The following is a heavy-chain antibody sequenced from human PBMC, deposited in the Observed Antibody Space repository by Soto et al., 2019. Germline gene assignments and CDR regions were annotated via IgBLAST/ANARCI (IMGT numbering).Heavy chain of an antibody. D-gene: IGHD3-22*01. CDR2: IYAGGNT. Sequence: EMQLVESGGGLVQPGASLRLSCAASGFTVSSNYMSWVRQAPGKGLEWVSVIYAGGNTHYADSVEGRFTISRDNSNNMLYLQMNSLRADDTAVYYCVREKVTMIVGFYYFDYWGQGTRVTVSS. J-gene: IGHJ4*02. CDR3: VREKVTMIVGFYYFDY. V-gene: IGHV3-66*01. CDR1: GFTVSSNY.